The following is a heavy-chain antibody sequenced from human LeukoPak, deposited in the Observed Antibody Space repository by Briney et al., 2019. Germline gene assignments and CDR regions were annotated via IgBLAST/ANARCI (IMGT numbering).Heavy chain of an antibody. CDR3: ARGWDYYDSSGHYDDAFDI. CDR2: INPKSGGT. CDR1: GYTFTGYY. Sequence: ASVKVSCKASGYTFTGYYIHWVRQAPGQGLEWMGWINPKSGGTNYAQKFQGRVTMTRDTSINTAYMELSRLRSGDTAVYYCARGWDYYDSSGHYDDAFDIWGQGTMVTVSS. D-gene: IGHD3-22*01. V-gene: IGHV1-2*02. J-gene: IGHJ3*02.